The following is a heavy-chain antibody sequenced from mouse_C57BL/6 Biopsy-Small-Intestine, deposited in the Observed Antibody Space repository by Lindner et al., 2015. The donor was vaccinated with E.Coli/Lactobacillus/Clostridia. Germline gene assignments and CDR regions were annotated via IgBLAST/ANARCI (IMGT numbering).Heavy chain of an antibody. CDR3: ARGYYYGSSINWYFDV. CDR2: ISSGSSTI. CDR1: GFTFSDYG. Sequence: VQLQESGGGLVKPGGSLKLSCAASGFTFSDYGMHWIRQAPEKGLEWVAYISSGSSTIYFSDTLKGRFTISRDNAKNTLFLQMTSLRSEDTAMYYYARGYYYGSSINWYFDVWGTGTTVTVSS. J-gene: IGHJ1*03. D-gene: IGHD1-1*01. V-gene: IGHV5-17*01.